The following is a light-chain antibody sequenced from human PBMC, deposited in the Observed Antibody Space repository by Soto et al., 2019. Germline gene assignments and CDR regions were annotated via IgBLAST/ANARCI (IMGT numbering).Light chain of an antibody. CDR2: GAS. J-gene: IGKJ1*01. CDR1: QSVSSN. V-gene: IGKV3-15*01. CDR3: QQYNNWPGT. Sequence: EIVMTQSPATLSVSPGERATLSCRPSQSVSSNLAWYQQKPGQAPRLLIYGASTRATGIPARFSGSGSGTEFKLTISSLQSEDFAVYYCQQYNNWPGTFGQGTKVEIK.